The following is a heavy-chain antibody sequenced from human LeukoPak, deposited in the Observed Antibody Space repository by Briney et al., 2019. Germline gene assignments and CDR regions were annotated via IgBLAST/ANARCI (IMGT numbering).Heavy chain of an antibody. J-gene: IGHJ3*02. V-gene: IGHV3-53*01. CDR1: GFTVSSCY. CDR3: ANVPPTPRAFDI. Sequence: GGSLRLSCAASGFTVSSCYMSWVRQAPGKGLEWVSVLYSDGSTFYADSVKGRFTISRDNSKNTLYLQMNSLRAEDTAVYYCANVPPTPRAFDIWGQGTMVTVSS. D-gene: IGHD2-2*01. CDR2: LYSDGST.